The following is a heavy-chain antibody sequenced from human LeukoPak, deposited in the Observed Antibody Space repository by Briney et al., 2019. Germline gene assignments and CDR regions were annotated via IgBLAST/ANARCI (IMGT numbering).Heavy chain of an antibody. CDR3: ARDITMVRGVMTAFDI. CDR2: IIPIFGTA. D-gene: IGHD3-10*01. V-gene: IGHV1-69*05. J-gene: IGHJ3*02. Sequence: SVKVSCKASGGTFSSYAISWVRQAPGQGLEWMGGIIPIFGTANYAQKFQGRVTIITDESTSTAYMELSSLRSEDTAVYYCARDITMVRGVMTAFDIWGQGTMVTVSS. CDR1: GGTFSSYA.